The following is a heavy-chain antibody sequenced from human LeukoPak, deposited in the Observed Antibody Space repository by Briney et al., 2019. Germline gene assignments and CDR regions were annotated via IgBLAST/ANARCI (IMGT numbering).Heavy chain of an antibody. CDR2: ISSSSSYI. D-gene: IGHD2-2*02. Sequence: GGSLRLSCAASGFTFSSYSMNWVRQAPGKGLEWVSSISSSSSYIYYADSVKGRFTISRDNAKNSLYLQMNSLRAEDTAVYYCARADIVVVPAAIHYYNYMDVWGKGTTVTVSS. J-gene: IGHJ6*03. CDR3: ARADIVVVPAAIHYYNYMDV. CDR1: GFTFSSYS. V-gene: IGHV3-21*01.